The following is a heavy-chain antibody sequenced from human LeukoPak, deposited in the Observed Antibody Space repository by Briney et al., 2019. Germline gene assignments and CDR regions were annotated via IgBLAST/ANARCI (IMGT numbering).Heavy chain of an antibody. CDR2: IYYGRTT. CDR3: VRHDGRGGATMGALDS. D-gene: IGHD4/OR15-4a*01. Sequence: SETLSLTCTVSGDSISSSSHHWGWIRQSPGKGLEWIGSIYYGRTTYYNPSLNNRVSISVVTSKNQFTLQLNSMSAADTAVYYCVRHDGRGGATMGALDSWGQGSLVTVSS. CDR1: GDSISSSSHH. V-gene: IGHV4-39*01. J-gene: IGHJ4*02.